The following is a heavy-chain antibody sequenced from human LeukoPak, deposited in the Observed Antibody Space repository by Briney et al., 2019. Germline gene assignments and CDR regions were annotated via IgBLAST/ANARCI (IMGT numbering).Heavy chain of an antibody. CDR1: GFTFSTYG. CDR2: IRYDGNDK. CDR3: AKHLARSGFADY. J-gene: IGHJ4*02. D-gene: IGHD3-10*01. Sequence: GGSLRLSCAASGFTFSTYGMHWVRQAPGKGLEWVAFIRYDGNDKYHADSVKGRFTISRDNSKYTLYLQMNNLRPEDTAVYYCAKHLARSGFADYWGQGTLVTVSS. V-gene: IGHV3-30*02.